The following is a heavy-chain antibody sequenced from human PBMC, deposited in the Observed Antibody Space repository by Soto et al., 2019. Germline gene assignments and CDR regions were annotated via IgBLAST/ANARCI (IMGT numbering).Heavy chain of an antibody. CDR2: ISSSGSTI. V-gene: IGHV3-48*03. Sequence: EVQLVESGGGLVQPGGSLRLSCAASGFTFSSYEMNWVRKAPGKGLEWVSYISSSGSTIYYADSVKGRFTISRDNAKNSLYLQMNSLRAEDTAVYYCARDLLYNWNEPGDYYYGMDVWGQGTTVTVSS. J-gene: IGHJ6*02. CDR3: ARDLLYNWNEPGDYYYGMDV. CDR1: GFTFSSYE. D-gene: IGHD1-20*01.